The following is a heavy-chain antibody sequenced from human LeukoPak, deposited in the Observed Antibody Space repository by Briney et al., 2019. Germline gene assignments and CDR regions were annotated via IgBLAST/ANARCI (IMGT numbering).Heavy chain of an antibody. CDR1: GFTFSSYS. D-gene: IGHD3-10*01. CDR2: ISNSSSYI. Sequence: GGPLRLSCAASGFTFSSYSMNWVRQAPGKGLEWVSSISNSSSYIYYAASVKGRFTISRDNAKNSLYLQMNSLRAEDTAVYYCARDLSTRQLLNWGQGTLVTVSS. V-gene: IGHV3-21*01. CDR3: ARDLSTRQLLN. J-gene: IGHJ4*02.